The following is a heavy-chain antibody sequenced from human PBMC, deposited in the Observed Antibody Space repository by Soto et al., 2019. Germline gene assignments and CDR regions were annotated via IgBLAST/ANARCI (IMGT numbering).Heavy chain of an antibody. Sequence: EVQLVESGGGLVQPGGSLRLSCAASGFTSSSYWMSWVRQAPGKGLEWVANIKQDGSEKYYVDSVKGRFTISRDNAKNSLYLQMNSLRAEDTAVYYCARFLLDYWGQGTLVTVSS. CDR2: IKQDGSEK. J-gene: IGHJ4*02. CDR3: ARFLLDY. V-gene: IGHV3-7*04. CDR1: GFTSSSYW.